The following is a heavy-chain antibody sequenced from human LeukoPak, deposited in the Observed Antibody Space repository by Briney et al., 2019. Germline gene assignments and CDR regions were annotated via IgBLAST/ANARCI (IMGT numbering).Heavy chain of an antibody. CDR1: GFTFSSYS. D-gene: IGHD3-22*01. Sequence: GGSLRVSCAASGFTFSSYSMNWVRQAPGNGLEWVSSISSSSSYIYYADSVKGRFTISGDNAKNSLYLQMNSLRAEDTAVYYCAGAYDSSGPDAFDIWGQGTMVTVSS. CDR3: AGAYDSSGPDAFDI. J-gene: IGHJ3*02. V-gene: IGHV3-21*01. CDR2: ISSSSSYI.